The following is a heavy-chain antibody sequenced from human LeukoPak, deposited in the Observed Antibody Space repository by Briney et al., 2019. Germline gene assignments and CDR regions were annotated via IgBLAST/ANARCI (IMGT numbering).Heavy chain of an antibody. V-gene: IGHV1-69*05. J-gene: IGHJ5*02. CDR3: TRGSSSENWFDP. CDR2: IIPIFGTA. CDR1: GGTFSSYA. D-gene: IGHD3-10*01. Sequence: SVKVSCKASGGTFSSYAISWVRQAPGQGLEWRGGIIPIFGTANYAQTFHGRVTITTDESTSTASMELSSLRSEEPAVYYSTRGSSSENWFDPWGQGTLVAVCS.